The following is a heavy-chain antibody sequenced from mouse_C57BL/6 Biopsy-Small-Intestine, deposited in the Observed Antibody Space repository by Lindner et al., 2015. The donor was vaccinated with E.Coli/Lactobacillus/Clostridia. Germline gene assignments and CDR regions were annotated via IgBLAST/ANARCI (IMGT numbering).Heavy chain of an antibody. V-gene: IGHV1-81*01. CDR2: IYPRSGNT. D-gene: IGHD1-1*01. CDR1: GYTFTSYG. Sequence: VQLQESGAELARPGASVKLSCKASGYTFTSYGISWVKQRTGQGLEWIGEIYPRSGNTYYNEKFKGKATLTADKSSSTAYMQLSSLTSEDSAIYFCARPSYGYYVMDYWGQGTSVTVSS. J-gene: IGHJ4*01. CDR3: ARPSYGYYVMDY.